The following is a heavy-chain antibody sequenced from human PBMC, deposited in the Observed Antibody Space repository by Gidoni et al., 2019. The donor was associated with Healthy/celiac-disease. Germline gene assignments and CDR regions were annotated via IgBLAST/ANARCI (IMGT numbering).Heavy chain of an antibody. CDR3: AREPGYSSGWYSDY. Sequence: EVQLVESGGGLVQPGGSLRLSCAASGFTFSSYWMSWVRQAPGKGLEWVANIKQDGSEKYYVDSVKGRFTISRVNAKNSLYLQMNSLRAEDTAVYYCAREPGYSSGWYSDYWGQGTLVTVSS. CDR2: IKQDGSEK. J-gene: IGHJ4*02. D-gene: IGHD6-19*01. CDR1: GFTFSSYW. V-gene: IGHV3-7*01.